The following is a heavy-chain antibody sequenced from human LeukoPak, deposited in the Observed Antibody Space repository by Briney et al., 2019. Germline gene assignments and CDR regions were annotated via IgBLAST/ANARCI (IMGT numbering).Heavy chain of an antibody. CDR1: GFTFSSYW. CDR2: IKPDGSEK. D-gene: IGHD5-12*01. CDR3: ARDYSSSGGHDF. V-gene: IGHV3-7*04. Sequence: GGSLRLSCAASGFTFSSYWMTWVSQAPGKGLEWVGNIKPDGSEKYYGDSVKGRFTISRDNAKNSLYLQMNSLRVEDTAVYHCARDYSSSGGHDFWGQGTLATVSS. J-gene: IGHJ4*02.